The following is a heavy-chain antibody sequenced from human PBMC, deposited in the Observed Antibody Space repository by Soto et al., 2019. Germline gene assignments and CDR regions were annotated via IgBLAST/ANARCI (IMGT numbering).Heavy chain of an antibody. CDR3: ARDKGRSGGSCYSCVWFDP. D-gene: IGHD2-15*01. V-gene: IGHV1-69*13. CDR2: IIPIFGTA. Sequence: ASVKVSCKASGGTFSSYAISWVRQAPGQGLEWTGGIIPIFGTANYAQKFQGRVTITADESTSTAYMELSSLRSEDTGVYYYARDKGRSGGSCYSCVWFDPWGQGTLVTVSS. CDR1: GGTFSSYA. J-gene: IGHJ5*02.